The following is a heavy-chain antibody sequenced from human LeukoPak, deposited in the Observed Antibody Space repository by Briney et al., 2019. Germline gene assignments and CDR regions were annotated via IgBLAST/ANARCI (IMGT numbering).Heavy chain of an antibody. J-gene: IGHJ4*02. CDR3: GRWKDY. CDR1: GGSISSYY. D-gene: IGHD1-1*01. CDR2: IYYSGST. V-gene: IGHV4-59*01. Sequence: SETLSLTCTVSGGSISSYYWSWIRQAPGKGLEWIGHIYYSGSTNYNPSLKSRVTISVDTPKSQFSLKLSSATAADTAVYYCGRWKDYWGQGTLVTVSS.